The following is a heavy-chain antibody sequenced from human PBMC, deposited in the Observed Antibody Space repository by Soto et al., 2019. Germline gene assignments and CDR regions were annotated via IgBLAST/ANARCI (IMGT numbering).Heavy chain of an antibody. CDR1: GFTFSSYA. Sequence: EVQLLESGGGLVQPGGSLRLSCAASGFTFSSYAMSWVRQAPGKGLEWVSAISGSGGSTYYADSVKGRFTISRDNSKNTLYLQMNSLRAEDTSVYYCAKGPVRWGEFDYWGQGTLVTVSS. CDR3: AKGPVRWGEFDY. V-gene: IGHV3-23*01. CDR2: ISGSGGST. D-gene: IGHD3-16*01. J-gene: IGHJ4*02.